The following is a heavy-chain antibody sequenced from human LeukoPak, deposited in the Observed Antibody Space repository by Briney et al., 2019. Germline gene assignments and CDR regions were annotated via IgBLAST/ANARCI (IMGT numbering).Heavy chain of an antibody. D-gene: IGHD5-18*01. CDR3: AKASFVGYSYGYLDY. V-gene: IGHV3-43D*03. CDR2: ISWDGGST. Sequence: GGSLRLSCAASGFIFRNYGMNWVRQAPGRGLEWVSLISWDGGSTYYADSVKGRFTISRDNSKNSLYLQMNSLRAEDTALYYCAKASFVGYSYGYLDYWGQGTLVTVSS. J-gene: IGHJ4*02. CDR1: GFIFRNYG.